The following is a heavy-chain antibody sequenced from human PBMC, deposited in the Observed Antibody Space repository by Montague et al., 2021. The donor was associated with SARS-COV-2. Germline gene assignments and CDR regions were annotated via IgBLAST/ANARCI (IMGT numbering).Heavy chain of an antibody. V-gene: IGHV4-39*01. CDR1: GGSITVSRYD. Sequence: SETLSLTCTVSGGSITVSRYDWGWIRQPPGKGLGWTGSVHYTGTTSYNASLKSRLTISVDTSENQFSLKMTSVTASDTAVYYCARHRANAGSFDIWGQGTMVTVSS. CDR3: ARHRANAGSFDI. CDR2: VHYTGTT. D-gene: IGHD1-1*01. J-gene: IGHJ3*02.